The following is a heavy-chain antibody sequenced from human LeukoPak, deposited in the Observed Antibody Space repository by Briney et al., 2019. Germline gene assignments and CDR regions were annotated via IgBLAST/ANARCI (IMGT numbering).Heavy chain of an antibody. CDR1: GFTFSSYS. J-gene: IGHJ4*02. CDR3: AKAPVVYSSGWYPNDY. Sequence: GGSLRLSCAASGFTFSSYSMNWVRQAPGKGLEWVSSISSSSSYIYYADSVKGRFTISRDNSKNTLYLQMNSLRAEDTAVYYCAKAPVVYSSGWYPNDYWGQGTLVTVSS. CDR2: ISSSSSYI. D-gene: IGHD6-19*01. V-gene: IGHV3-21*04.